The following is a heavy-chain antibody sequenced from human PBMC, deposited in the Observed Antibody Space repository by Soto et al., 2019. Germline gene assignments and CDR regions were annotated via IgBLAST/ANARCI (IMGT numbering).Heavy chain of an antibody. Sequence: PGESLNISCKGSGYSFTGYKIGWVRQMPGKGLEWMGIIYPGDSDIRYSPSFEVRVTISADKSTSTAYLQWTSLKASDTAMYYCARHDTYYDILSGYYFDYWGQGTLVTVSS. V-gene: IGHV5-51*01. J-gene: IGHJ4*02. CDR1: GYSFTGYK. D-gene: IGHD3-9*01. CDR3: ARHDTYYDILSGYYFDY. CDR2: IYPGDSDI.